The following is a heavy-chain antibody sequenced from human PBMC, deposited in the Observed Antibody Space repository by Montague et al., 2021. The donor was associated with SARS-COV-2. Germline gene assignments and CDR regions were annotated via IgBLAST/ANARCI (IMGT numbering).Heavy chain of an antibody. Sequence: SETLSLTCAVYGGSFSGYYWTWIRQSPGKGLEWIAEINHSGTTNXNFNPSLRSRVTISVDTSKSQFSLKLCSVTAADTGVYYCARWDPQTLTLIGLRGKSASDYWGQGTLVTVSS. J-gene: IGHJ4*02. V-gene: IGHV4-34*01. D-gene: IGHD4-23*01. CDR1: GGSFSGYY. CDR2: INHSGTT. CDR3: ARWDPQTLTLIGLRGKSASDY.